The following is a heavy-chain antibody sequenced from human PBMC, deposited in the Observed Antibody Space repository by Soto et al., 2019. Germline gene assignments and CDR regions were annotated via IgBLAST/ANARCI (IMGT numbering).Heavy chain of an antibody. CDR2: IAYDGNDK. CDR3: ARDVGNYVPYYYGMDV. J-gene: IGHJ6*02. CDR1: EFTFNTYA. Sequence: QAQLVESGGGVVLPGRSLRLSCAASEFTFNTYAMHWVRQAPGKGLEWVAVIAYDGNDKYYADSVKGRFTISRDNSKNALYLQMNTLRPEDTAMYYCARDVGNYVPYYYGMDVWGQGTTVTVSS. D-gene: IGHD1-7*01. V-gene: IGHV3-30*03.